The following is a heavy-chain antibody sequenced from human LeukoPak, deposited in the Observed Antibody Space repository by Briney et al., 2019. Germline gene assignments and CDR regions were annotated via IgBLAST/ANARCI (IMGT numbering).Heavy chain of an antibody. CDR2: IYYSGST. D-gene: IGHD1-26*01. V-gene: IGHV4-39*01. J-gene: IGHJ4*02. CDR3: ATSIVGANAYFDC. CDR1: GGSISSSSYY. Sequence: PSETLSLTCTVSGGSISSSSYYWGWIRQPPGKGLEWIGSIYYSGSTYYNPSLKSRVTISVDTSKNQFSLKLSSVTAADTAVYYCATSIVGANAYFDCWGQGTLVTVSS.